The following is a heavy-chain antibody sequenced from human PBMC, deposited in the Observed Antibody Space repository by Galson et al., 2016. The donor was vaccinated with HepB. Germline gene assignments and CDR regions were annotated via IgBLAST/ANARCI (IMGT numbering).Heavy chain of an antibody. Sequence: SVKVSCKASGGSFSSYGINWVRQAPGQGLEWMGGIIPMIGTVNYPQKFQGRVTMTRDTSTSTVYMELSSLRSEDTAVYYCARGADSGYDLGDYWGQGTLVTVSS. CDR1: GGSFSSYG. CDR2: IIPMIGTV. J-gene: IGHJ4*02. V-gene: IGHV1-69*05. D-gene: IGHD5-12*01. CDR3: ARGADSGYDLGDY.